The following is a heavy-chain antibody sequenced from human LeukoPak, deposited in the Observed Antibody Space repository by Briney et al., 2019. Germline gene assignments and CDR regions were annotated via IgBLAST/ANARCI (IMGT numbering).Heavy chain of an antibody. V-gene: IGHV4-59*01. J-gene: IGHJ4*02. CDR1: GGSIXSYY. Sequence: ETLSLTXAXXGGSIXSYYWSWIRQPPGKGLEWIGYIYYSGSTNYNPSLKSRVTISVDTSKNQFSLKLSSVTAADTAVYYCARASIAARRYFDYWGQGTLVTVSS. D-gene: IGHD6-6*01. CDR3: ARASIAARRYFDY. CDR2: IYYSGST.